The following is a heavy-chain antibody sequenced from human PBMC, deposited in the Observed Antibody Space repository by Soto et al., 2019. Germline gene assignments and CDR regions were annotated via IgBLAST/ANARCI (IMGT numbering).Heavy chain of an antibody. D-gene: IGHD6-13*01. CDR2: INSDGSST. V-gene: IGHV3-74*01. J-gene: IGHJ4*02. CDR1: GFTFSSYW. Sequence: GGSLRLSCAASGFTFSSYWMHWVRQAPGKGLVWVSRINSDGSSTSYADSVKGRFTISRDNAKNTLCLQMNSLRAEDTAVYYCARFKRIAAAGTDYWGQGTLVTVSS. CDR3: ARFKRIAAAGTDY.